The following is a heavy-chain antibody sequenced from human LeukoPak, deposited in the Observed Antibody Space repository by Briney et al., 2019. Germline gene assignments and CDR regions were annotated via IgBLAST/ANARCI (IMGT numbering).Heavy chain of an antibody. V-gene: IGHV3-20*04. CDR2: INWNGGST. CDR3: ARGLYYYDSSGYYYLGY. Sequence: PGGSLRLSCAASGFTFDDYGMSWVRHAPGKGLEWVSGINWNGGSTVYADSVKGRFTISRDNAKNSLYLQMNSLRAEDTALYYCARGLYYYDSSGYYYLGYWGQGTLVTVSS. J-gene: IGHJ4*02. CDR1: GFTFDDYG. D-gene: IGHD3-22*01.